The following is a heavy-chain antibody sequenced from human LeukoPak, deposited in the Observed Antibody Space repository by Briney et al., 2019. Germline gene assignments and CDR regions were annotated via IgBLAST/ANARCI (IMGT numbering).Heavy chain of an antibody. Sequence: GSLRLSCAASGFTFSDYYMSWIRQAPGKGLEWVSYISYSGTTIYYADSVKGRFTISRDNAKNSLYLQMNSLRAEDTAVYYCARDLGGSTISGSFDIWGQGTMVTVPS. D-gene: IGHD3-9*01. CDR2: ISYSGTTI. CDR3: ARDLGGSTISGSFDI. CDR1: GFTFSDYY. V-gene: IGHV3-11*01. J-gene: IGHJ3*02.